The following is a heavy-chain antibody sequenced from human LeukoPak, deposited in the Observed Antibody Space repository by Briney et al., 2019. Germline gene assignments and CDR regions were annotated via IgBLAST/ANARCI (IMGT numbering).Heavy chain of an antibody. CDR1: GFTFSSYA. CDR2: ISGSGGST. V-gene: IGHV3-23*01. J-gene: IGHJ4*02. D-gene: IGHD3-10*01. Sequence: GGSLRLSCAASGFTFSSYAMSWVRQAPGKGLEWVSAISGSGGSTYYADSVKGRFTISRDNSKNMLYLQMNSLRAEDTAVYYCAKEDQKITMVRGVIITSRLFLDYWGQGTLVTVSS. CDR3: AKEDQKITMVRGVIITSRLFLDY.